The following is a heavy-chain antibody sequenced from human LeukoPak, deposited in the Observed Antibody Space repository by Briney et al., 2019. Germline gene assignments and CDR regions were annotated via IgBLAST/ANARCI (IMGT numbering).Heavy chain of an antibody. Sequence: SGGSLRLSCAASGFTFSSYGMHWVRQAPGKGLEGVSSISSSSSYIYYADSVKGRFTISRDNAKNSLYLQMNSLRAEDTAVYYCAREEWLLLGYYYYYMDVWGKGTTVTVSS. CDR1: GFTFSSYG. CDR3: AREEWLLLGYYYYYMDV. D-gene: IGHD3-3*01. CDR2: ISSSSSYI. J-gene: IGHJ6*03. V-gene: IGHV3-21*01.